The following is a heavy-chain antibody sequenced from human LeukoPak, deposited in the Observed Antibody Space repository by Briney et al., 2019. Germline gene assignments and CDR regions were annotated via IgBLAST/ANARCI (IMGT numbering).Heavy chain of an antibody. CDR2: INPSGDST. CDR1: GYTFTSYY. D-gene: IGHD2-21*02. CDR3: ASVLYCGGDCSPGRYYFDY. J-gene: IGHJ4*02. Sequence: ASVKVSCKASGYTFTSYYIHWVRQAPGQGLEWMAMINPSGDSTTYAQTIQGRVTMTRDTSTSTVYMDLSSLRSEDTAVYYCASVLYCGGDCSPGRYYFDYWGQGSLVTVSS. V-gene: IGHV1-46*01.